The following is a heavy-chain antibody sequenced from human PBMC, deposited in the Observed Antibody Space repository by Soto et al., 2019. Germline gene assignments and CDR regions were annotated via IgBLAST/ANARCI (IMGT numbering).Heavy chain of an antibody. V-gene: IGHV4-59*01. CDR2: IYYSGST. CDR3: ASVWGGAFDF. J-gene: IGHJ3*01. CDR1: GGSISSYY. Sequence: QVQLQESGPGLVKPSETLSLTCTVSGGSISSYYWSWIRQPPGKGLEWIGYIYYSGSTKYNPSLKSRLTISVDTSKNRSSLRLSSVTAADTAVYYCASVWGGAFDFWGQGTMVTVSS. D-gene: IGHD3-16*01.